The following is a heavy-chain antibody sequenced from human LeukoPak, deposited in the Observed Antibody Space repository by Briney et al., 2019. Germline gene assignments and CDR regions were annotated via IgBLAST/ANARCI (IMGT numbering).Heavy chain of an antibody. CDR1: GYTFTSSY. J-gene: IGHJ5*02. CDR3: TREARVGNWFDP. CDR2: INPDNGGT. D-gene: IGHD2-2*01. V-gene: IGHV1-2*02. Sequence: ASVKVSCKASGYTFTSSYINWVRQAPGQGLEWMGWINPDNGGTNYAQKFQGRVTMTRDTSIRTVYMDLSRLRSDDTAVFYCTREARVGNWFDPWGQGTQVTVSS.